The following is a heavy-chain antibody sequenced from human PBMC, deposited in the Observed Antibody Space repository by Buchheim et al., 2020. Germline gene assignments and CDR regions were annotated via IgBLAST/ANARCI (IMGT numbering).Heavy chain of an antibody. Sequence: EVQLVESGGGLVQPGGSLRLSCAASGFTFSSYWMSWVRQAPGKGLEWVANIKQDGSEKYYVDSVKGRFTISRDNAKNSLYLQMNSLRAEDTAVYYCAGDYAVLYGSGTWWFDPWGQGTL. CDR2: IKQDGSEK. V-gene: IGHV3-7*01. D-gene: IGHD3-10*01. J-gene: IGHJ5*02. CDR3: AGDYAVLYGSGTWWFDP. CDR1: GFTFSSYW.